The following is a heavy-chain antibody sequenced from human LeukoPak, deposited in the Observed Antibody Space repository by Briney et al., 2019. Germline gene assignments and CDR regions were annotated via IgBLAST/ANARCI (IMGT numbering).Heavy chain of an antibody. CDR3: ARRPEGLDY. J-gene: IGHJ4*02. Sequence: GGSLRLSCAASGFTLSSYSMNWARQAPGKGLEWVSSISSRNSYIYYADSVEGRFTISRDNAKNSLYLQMNSLRAEDTAVYYCARRPEGLDYWGQGTLVTVSS. V-gene: IGHV3-21*01. CDR2: ISSRNSYI. CDR1: GFTLSSYS.